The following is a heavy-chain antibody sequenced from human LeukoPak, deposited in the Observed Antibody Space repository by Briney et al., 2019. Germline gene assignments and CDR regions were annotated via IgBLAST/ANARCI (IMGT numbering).Heavy chain of an antibody. Sequence: GGSLRPSCAASGFTFSRYSMNWVRQAPGKGLEWLLYISSSDTIIYSADSVKGRFTISRDNARNSLYLRMNSLRDEDTAVYYCARVLGDSGWYLGWFDPWGQGTLVTVSS. V-gene: IGHV3-48*02. D-gene: IGHD6-19*01. CDR1: GFTFSRYS. CDR2: ISSSDTII. CDR3: ARVLGDSGWYLGWFDP. J-gene: IGHJ5*02.